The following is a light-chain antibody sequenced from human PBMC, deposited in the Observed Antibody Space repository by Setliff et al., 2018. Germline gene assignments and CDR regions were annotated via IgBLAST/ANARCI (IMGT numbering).Light chain of an antibody. CDR2: SNN. J-gene: IGLJ1*01. CDR1: TSNIGSNP. Sequence: QSVLTQPPSASGTPGQRITISCSGGTSNIGSNPVNWYQQLPGTAPKLLIYSNNQRPSGVPDRFSGSKSGTSASLAVSGLQSEDEADFYCEAWDDSLNGYVFGAGTKVT. V-gene: IGLV1-44*01. CDR3: EAWDDSLNGYV.